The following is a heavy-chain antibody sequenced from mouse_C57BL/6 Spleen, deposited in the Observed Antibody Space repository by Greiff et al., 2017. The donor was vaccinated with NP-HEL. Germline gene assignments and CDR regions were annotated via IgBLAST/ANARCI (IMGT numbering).Heavy chain of an antibody. J-gene: IGHJ2*01. D-gene: IGHD6-1*01. V-gene: IGHV1-50*01. CDR2: IDPSDSYT. CDR1: GYTFTSYW. Sequence: QVQLQQPGAELVKPGASVKLSCKASGYTFTSYWMQWVKQRPGQGLEWIGEIDPSDSYTNYNQKFKGKATLTVDTSSSKAYMQLSSLTSEDSAVYYCARGNLDYWGPGTTLTVSS. CDR3: ARGNLDY.